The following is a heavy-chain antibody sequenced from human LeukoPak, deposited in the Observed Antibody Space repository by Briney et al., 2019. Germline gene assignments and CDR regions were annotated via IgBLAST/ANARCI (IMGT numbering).Heavy chain of an antibody. CDR2: IKSKTDGGTT. CDR1: GFTFSNAW. D-gene: IGHD3-9*01. J-gene: IGHJ4*02. CDR3: TTDRERYFDGSRGYFDY. V-gene: IGHV3-15*01. Sequence: KPGGSRRLSCAASGFTFSNAWMSWVRQAPGKGLEWVGRIKSKTDGGTTDYAAPVKARFTISRDDSKNTLYLQMNSLKTEDTAVYYCTTDRERYFDGSRGYFDYWGQGTLVTVSS.